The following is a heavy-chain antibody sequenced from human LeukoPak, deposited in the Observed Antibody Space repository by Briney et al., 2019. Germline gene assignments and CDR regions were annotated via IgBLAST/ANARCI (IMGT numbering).Heavy chain of an antibody. CDR1: GGSISSYY. D-gene: IGHD7-27*01. CDR3: ARVLGIRYAFDI. J-gene: IGHJ3*02. CDR2: IYYSGST. Sequence: PSETLSLTCTVSGGSISSYYWSWIRQPPAKGLEWIGYIYYSGSTNYNPSLKSRVTISVDTSKNQFSLKLSSVTAADTAVYYCARVLGIRYAFDIWGQGTMVTVSS. V-gene: IGHV4-59*01.